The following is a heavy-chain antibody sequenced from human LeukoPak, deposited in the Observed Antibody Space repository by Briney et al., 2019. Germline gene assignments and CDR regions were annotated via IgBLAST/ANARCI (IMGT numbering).Heavy chain of an antibody. D-gene: IGHD5-18*01. CDR1: GFTFSIYA. J-gene: IGHJ4*02. Sequence: SGGSLRLSCAASGFTFSIYAMSWVRQAPGKGLEWVSAISGSGGSTYYADSVKGRFTISRDNSKNTLYLQMNSQRAEDTAVYYCAKIDVDTAMPYDYWGQGTLVTVSS. CDR3: AKIDVDTAMPYDY. CDR2: ISGSGGST. V-gene: IGHV3-23*01.